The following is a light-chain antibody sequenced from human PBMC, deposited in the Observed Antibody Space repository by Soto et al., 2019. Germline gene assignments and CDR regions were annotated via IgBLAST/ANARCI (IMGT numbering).Light chain of an antibody. J-gene: IGLJ3*02. CDR3: SSYTSSSTRV. Sequence: QSALTQPASVSGSPGQSITISCTGTSSDVGGYKYVSWYQQHPGKAPKLIIYEVSNRPSGVSNRLSGAKSGNTASLTISGLQAEDEADFYCSSYTSSSTRVFGGGTKLTVL. V-gene: IGLV2-14*01. CDR2: EVS. CDR1: SSDVGGYKY.